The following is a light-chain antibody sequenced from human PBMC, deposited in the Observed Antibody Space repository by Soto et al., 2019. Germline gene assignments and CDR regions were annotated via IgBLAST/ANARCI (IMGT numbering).Light chain of an antibody. J-gene: IGLJ1*01. CDR3: ATWDDSLNGFYV. CDR2: RNN. CDR1: TCNIGSNY. V-gene: IGLV1-47*01. Sequence: VLTQPPSASGTPGQGVTISCSGSTCNIGSNYVYWYQQLPGTAPKLLIYRNNQRPSGVPDRFSGSKSGTSASLAISGLRSDDEADYFCATWDDSLNGFYVFXTGTKV.